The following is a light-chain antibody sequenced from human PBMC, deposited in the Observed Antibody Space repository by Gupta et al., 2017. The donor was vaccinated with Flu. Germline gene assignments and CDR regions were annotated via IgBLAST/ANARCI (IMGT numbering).Light chain of an antibody. V-gene: IGLV1-40*01. CDR3: QAFDSSLNNWI. CDR1: SSNIGAGYD. J-gene: IGLJ2*01. Sequence: QSVLTQPPSVSAAPGQRVTISCTGASSNIGAGYDVHWYQHLPGTAPKLLIYGDRKRPSGVPDRFSGSKSGSSASLAITGLQTEDEADYYCQAFDSSLNNWIFGGGTKLTVL. CDR2: GDR.